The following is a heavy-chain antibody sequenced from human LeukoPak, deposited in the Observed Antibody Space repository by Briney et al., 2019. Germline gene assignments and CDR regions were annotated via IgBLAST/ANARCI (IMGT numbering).Heavy chain of an antibody. CDR1: GYSFSSYG. CDR2: ISGYNGNT. V-gene: IGHV1-18*01. Sequence: ASVEVSCKASGYSFSSYGISWVRQAPGQGLEWMGWISGYNGNTNYAQKLQGRVTMTTDTSTSTAYMELRSLRSDDTAVYYCARQGYDILTGYDYWGQGTLVTVSS. D-gene: IGHD3-9*01. CDR3: ARQGYDILTGYDY. J-gene: IGHJ4*02.